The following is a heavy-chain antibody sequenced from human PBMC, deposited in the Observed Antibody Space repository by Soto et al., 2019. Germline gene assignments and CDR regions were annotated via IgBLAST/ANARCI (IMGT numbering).Heavy chain of an antibody. CDR2: IYIGGST. Sequence: QVQLQESGPGLVKPSETLSLTCTVSGGSINSYYWSWIRQPAGKGLEWIGRIYIGGSTNYKPSLKSRVTMSVDTSKNQFSLKVTSVAAADTAVYYCARGPGGFGDFSLDYWGQGTLVTVAP. D-gene: IGHD3-10*01. J-gene: IGHJ4*02. CDR3: ARGPGGFGDFSLDY. CDR1: GGSINSYY. V-gene: IGHV4-4*07.